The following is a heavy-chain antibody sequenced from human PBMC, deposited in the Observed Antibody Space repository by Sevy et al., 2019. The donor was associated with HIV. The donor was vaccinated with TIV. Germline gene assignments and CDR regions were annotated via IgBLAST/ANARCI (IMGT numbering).Heavy chain of an antibody. CDR3: AKARWGYASSWQKFDY. J-gene: IGHJ4*02. CDR1: GFTFGNHA. Sequence: GGSLRLSCAASGFTFGNHAMSWVRQAPGKGLEWVSGISGSGGSTYYAESAKGRFTISRDNSKNTLYLQMNSLRAEDTAEYYCAKARWGYASSWQKFDYWGQGTLVTVSS. V-gene: IGHV3-23*01. D-gene: IGHD6-13*01. CDR2: ISGSGGST.